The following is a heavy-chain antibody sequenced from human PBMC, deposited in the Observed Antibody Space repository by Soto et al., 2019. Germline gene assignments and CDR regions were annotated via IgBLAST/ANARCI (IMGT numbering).Heavy chain of an antibody. CDR1: GGSFSGYY. D-gene: IGHD3-22*01. Sequence: SSETLSLTCAVYGGSFSGYYWSWIRQPPGKGLEWIGEINHSGSTNYNPSLKSRVTISVDTSKNQFSLKLSSVTAADTAVYYCARVTRDYYDSSGYYRRYYYYGMDVWGQGTTVTVSS. V-gene: IGHV4-34*01. CDR2: INHSGST. J-gene: IGHJ6*02. CDR3: ARVTRDYYDSSGYYRRYYYYGMDV.